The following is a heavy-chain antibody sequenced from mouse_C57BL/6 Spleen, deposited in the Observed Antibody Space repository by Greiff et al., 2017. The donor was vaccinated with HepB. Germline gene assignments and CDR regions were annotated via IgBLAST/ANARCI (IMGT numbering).Heavy chain of an antibody. CDR3: ARQDYGSSYGFAY. V-gene: IGHV5-17*01. J-gene: IGHJ3*01. CDR1: GFTFSDYG. D-gene: IGHD1-1*01. Sequence: EVQLVESGGGLVKPGGSLKLSCAASGFTFSDYGRHWVRQAPEKGLEWVAYISSGSSTIYYADTMKGRFTTSRDNAKYTLFLQMTSLRSEDTAMYYCARQDYGSSYGFAYWGQGTLVTVSA. CDR2: ISSGSSTI.